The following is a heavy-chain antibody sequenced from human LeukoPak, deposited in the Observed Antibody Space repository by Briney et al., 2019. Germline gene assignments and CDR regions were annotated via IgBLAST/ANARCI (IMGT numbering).Heavy chain of an antibody. CDR2: IYYRGST. CDR1: GGFISTYF. V-gene: IGHV4-59*08. CDR3: ARHGEDYYESRGNYYFDY. D-gene: IGHD3-22*01. Sequence: SETLSLTCTVSGGFISTYFWNWIRQPPGKGLEWIGYIYYRGSTNYNPSLNSRVTISVDTSKNQFSLRLSSVTAADTAVYYCARHGEDYYESRGNYYFDYWGQGTLVTVSS. J-gene: IGHJ4*02.